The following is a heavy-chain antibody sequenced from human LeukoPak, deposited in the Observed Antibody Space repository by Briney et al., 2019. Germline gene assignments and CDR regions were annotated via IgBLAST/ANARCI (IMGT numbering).Heavy chain of an antibody. CDR1: GGSFSGYY. V-gene: IGHV4-34*01. CDR3: ARGYVAGYKFDY. Sequence: SETLSLTCAVYGGSFSGYYWSWIRQPPGKGLEWIGEINHSGSTNYNPSLKSRVTISVDTSKNQFSLKLSSVTAADTAVYYCARGYVAGYKFDYWGQGTLVTVSS. J-gene: IGHJ4*02. D-gene: IGHD5-12*01. CDR2: INHSGST.